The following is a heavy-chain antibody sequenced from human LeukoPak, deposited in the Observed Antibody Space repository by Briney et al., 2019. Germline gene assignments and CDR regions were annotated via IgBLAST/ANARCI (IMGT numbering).Heavy chain of an antibody. D-gene: IGHD6-19*01. J-gene: IGHJ4*02. CDR1: GGSISSSSYY. CDR2: IYYSGST. Sequence: SETLSLTCTVSGGSISSSSYYWGWIRQPTGKGLEWIGSIYYSGSTYYNPSLESRVTISVDTSKNQFSLKLSSVTAADTAVYYCATSGWYLLPGVYWGQGTLVTVSS. V-gene: IGHV4-39*01. CDR3: ATSGWYLLPGVY.